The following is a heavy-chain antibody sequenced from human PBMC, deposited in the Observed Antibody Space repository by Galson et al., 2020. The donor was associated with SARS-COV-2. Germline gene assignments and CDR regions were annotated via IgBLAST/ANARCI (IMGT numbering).Heavy chain of an antibody. V-gene: IGHV1-46*01. CDR2: INPSGGST. J-gene: IGHJ5*02. CDR1: GYTFTSYY. D-gene: IGHD6-19*01. Sequence: ASVKVSCKASGYTFTSYYMHWVRQAPGQGLEWMGIINPSGGSTSYAQKFQGRVTMTRDTSTSTVYMELSSLRSEDTAVYYCARDRWGSGWLHWFDPWGQGTLVTVSS. CDR3: ARDRWGSGWLHWFDP.